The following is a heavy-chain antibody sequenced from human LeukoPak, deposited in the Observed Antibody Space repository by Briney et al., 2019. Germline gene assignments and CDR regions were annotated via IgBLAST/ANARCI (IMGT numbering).Heavy chain of an antibody. J-gene: IGHJ4*02. V-gene: IGHV3-23*01. D-gene: IGHD3-9*01. CDR2: VSGRGDST. CDR3: AKWGDYDILTGYYDSDY. CDR1: GFTFSNYA. Sequence: PGASLRLSCAASGFTFSNYAMSWVRQAPGKGLEWVSAVSGRGDSTYYADSVKGRFTISRDNSKNTLYLQMNSLRAEDTAVYYCAKWGDYDILTGYYDSDYWGQGTLVTVSS.